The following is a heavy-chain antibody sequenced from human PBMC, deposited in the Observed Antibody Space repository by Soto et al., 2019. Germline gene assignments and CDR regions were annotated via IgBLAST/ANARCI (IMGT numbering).Heavy chain of an antibody. J-gene: IGHJ4*02. CDR2: ISAYNGNT. Sequence: ASVKVSCKASGYTFTSYGISWVRQAPGQGLEWMGWISAYNGNTNYAQKLQGRVTMTTDTSTSTAYMELRSLRSDDTAAYYCARVKGAMVRGVPDYWGQGTLVTVSS. CDR1: GYTFTSYG. V-gene: IGHV1-18*04. CDR3: ARVKGAMVRGVPDY. D-gene: IGHD3-10*01.